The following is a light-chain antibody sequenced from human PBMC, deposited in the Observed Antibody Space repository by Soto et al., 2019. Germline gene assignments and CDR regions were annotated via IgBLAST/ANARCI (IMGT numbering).Light chain of an antibody. CDR1: QNIGDS. CDR3: QQYNSYWT. J-gene: IGKJ1*01. CDR2: KAS. Sequence: IQMTQSPSTLSASVGDRLTITCRASQNIGDSLAWYQQKPGKAPNLLIYKASSLESGVPSRFSGSGSGTEFTLTISSLQSEDFATYYRQQYNSYWTFGQGTKVEIK. V-gene: IGKV1-5*03.